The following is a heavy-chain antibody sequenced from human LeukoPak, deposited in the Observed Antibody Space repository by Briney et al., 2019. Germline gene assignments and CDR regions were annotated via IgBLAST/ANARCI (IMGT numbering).Heavy chain of an antibody. CDR3: ANFACCHFDSESGY. J-gene: IGHJ4*02. Sequence: PGGSLRLSCAASGFTLSTYWMSWVRQAPGKGLEWVANIKQDGSTEYFVDSVKGRFTISRDNAKNSLYLQMNSLRAEDTAVYYCANFACCHFDSESGYWGQGTLVTVSS. D-gene: IGHD3-9*01. CDR2: IKQDGSTE. CDR1: GFTLSTYW. V-gene: IGHV3-7*03.